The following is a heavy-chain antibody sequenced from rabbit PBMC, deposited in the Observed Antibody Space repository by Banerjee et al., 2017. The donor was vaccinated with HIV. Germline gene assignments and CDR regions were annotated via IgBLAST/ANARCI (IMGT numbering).Heavy chain of an antibody. CDR2: IYAGIGDMI. V-gene: IGHV1S45*01. CDR3: ARDIAGDGGYYFNL. D-gene: IGHD1-1*01. CDR1: GFDISSYYY. J-gene: IGHJ4*01. Sequence: QEQLKESGGGLVTPGGTLTLTCTASGFDISSYYYMCWVRQAPGKGLEWIACIYAGIGDMIYYATWAKGRFTVSKTSSTTVTLQMTSLTGADTATYFCARDIAGDGGYYFNLWGQGTLVTVS.